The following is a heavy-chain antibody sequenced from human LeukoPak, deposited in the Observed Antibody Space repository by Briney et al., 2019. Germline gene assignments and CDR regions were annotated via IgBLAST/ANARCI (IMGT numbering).Heavy chain of an antibody. Sequence: PSETLSLTCAVSGGSISSGGYSWSWIRQPPGKGLEWIGYIYHSGSTYYNPSLKSRVTISVDTSKNQFSLKLSSVTAADTAVYYCARNVLRYFDWLPEWFDPWGQGTLVTVSS. J-gene: IGHJ5*02. CDR2: IYHSGST. V-gene: IGHV4-30-2*01. D-gene: IGHD3-9*01. CDR3: ARNVLRYFDWLPEWFDP. CDR1: GGSISSGGYS.